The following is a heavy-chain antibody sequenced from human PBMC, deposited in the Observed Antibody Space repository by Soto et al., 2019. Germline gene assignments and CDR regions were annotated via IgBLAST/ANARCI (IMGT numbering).Heavy chain of an antibody. D-gene: IGHD5-18*01. Sequence: PSETLSLTCAVSGGSISSSNWWSWVRQPPGKGLEWIGEIYHSGSTNYNPSLKSRVTISVDKSKNQFSLKLSSVTAADTALYYCARDHPAMVHYYYYGMDVWGQGTTVTVSS. CDR3: ARDHPAMVHYYYYGMDV. V-gene: IGHV4-4*02. J-gene: IGHJ6*02. CDR1: GGSISSSNW. CDR2: IYHSGST.